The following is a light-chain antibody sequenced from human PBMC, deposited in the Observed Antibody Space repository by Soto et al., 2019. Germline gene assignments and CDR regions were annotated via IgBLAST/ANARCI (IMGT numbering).Light chain of an antibody. J-gene: IGLJ2*01. CDR3: SSYTSSSTVI. Sequence: QSVLTQPASVSGSPGQSITISCTGTSSDVGGYNFVSRYQQHPGKAPKFIIYDVRNRPSGVSNRFSGSRSGNTASLTISGLQAEDEADYYCSSYTSSSTVIFGGGTKLTVL. CDR1: SSDVGGYNF. CDR2: DVR. V-gene: IGLV2-14*03.